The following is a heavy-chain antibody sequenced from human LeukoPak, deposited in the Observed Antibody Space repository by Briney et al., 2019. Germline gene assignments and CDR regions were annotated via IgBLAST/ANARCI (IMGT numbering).Heavy chain of an antibody. J-gene: IGHJ4*02. Sequence: SETLSLTCAVSGGSISSYYWSWIRQPPGKGLEWIAYISDIGSINYNPSPKSRVTISLDTSKNQLSLKLSSVTAADTAVYYCAGHHPRNTVDFWGQGTLVTVSS. V-gene: IGHV4-59*08. D-gene: IGHD2/OR15-2a*01. CDR2: ISDIGSI. CDR1: GGSISSYY. CDR3: AGHHPRNTVDF.